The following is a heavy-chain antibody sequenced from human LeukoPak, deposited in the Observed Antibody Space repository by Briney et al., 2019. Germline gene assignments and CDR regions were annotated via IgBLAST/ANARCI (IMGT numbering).Heavy chain of an antibody. CDR2: INHNSGGT. CDR1: GYSFTDYY. CDR3: ARNTINWFDP. D-gene: IGHD5-24*01. Sequence: ASVKVSCKTSGYSFTDYYMHWVRQAPGQGLEWMGWINHNSGGTNYAQKFQGRVSMTRDTSISTAYMELSRLRSDDTAVYYCARNTINWFDPWGQGVLVTVSS. V-gene: IGHV1-2*02. J-gene: IGHJ5*02.